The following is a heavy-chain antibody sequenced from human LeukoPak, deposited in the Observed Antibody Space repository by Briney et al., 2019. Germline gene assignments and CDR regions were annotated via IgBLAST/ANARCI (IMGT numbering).Heavy chain of an antibody. CDR1: GGSISSYY. D-gene: IGHD3-10*01. J-gene: IGHJ4*02. V-gene: IGHV4-59*01. CDR2: IYYSGGT. CDR3: ARVSYYGSGSYGVDY. Sequence: SETLSLTCTVSGGSISSYYWSWIRQPPGKGLEWIGYIYYSGGTNYNPSLKSRVTISVDTSKNQFSLKLSSVTAADTAVYYCARVSYYGSGSYGVDYWGQGTLVTVSS.